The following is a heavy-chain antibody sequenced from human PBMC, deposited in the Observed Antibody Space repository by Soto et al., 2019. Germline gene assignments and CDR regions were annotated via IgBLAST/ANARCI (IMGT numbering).Heavy chain of an antibody. V-gene: IGHV3-30-3*01. CDR2: ISYDGSNK. CDR1: GFTFSSYA. Sequence: QVQLVESGGGVVQPGRSLRLSCAASGFTFSSYAMHWVRQAPGKGLEWVAVISYDGSNKYYADSVKGRFTISRDNSKNTLYLQMNSLRAEDTAVYYCARIYYYYYGMDVWGQGNTGTVSS. J-gene: IGHJ6*02. CDR3: ARIYYYYYGMDV.